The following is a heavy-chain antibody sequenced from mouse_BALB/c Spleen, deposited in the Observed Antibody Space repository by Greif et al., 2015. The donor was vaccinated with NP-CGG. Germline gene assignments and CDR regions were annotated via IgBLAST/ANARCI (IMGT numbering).Heavy chain of an antibody. V-gene: IGHV1S137*01. Sequence: VQLQQSGAELVRPGVSVKISCKGSGYTFTDYAMHWVKQSHAKSLEWIGVISTYYGDASYNQKFKGKATMTVDKSSSTAYMELARLTSEDSAFYYCASGIAYWGQGTLVTVSA. CDR2: ISTYYGDA. CDR1: GYTFTDYA. J-gene: IGHJ3*01. CDR3: ASGIAY.